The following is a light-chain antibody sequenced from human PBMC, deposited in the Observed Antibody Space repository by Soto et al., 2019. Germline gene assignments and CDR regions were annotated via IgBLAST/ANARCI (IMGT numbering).Light chain of an antibody. V-gene: IGLV2-11*01. J-gene: IGLJ3*02. CDR2: DVR. CDR1: SSDVGAYNY. Sequence: QSVLTQPRSVSGSPGQSVTISCTGTSSDVGAYNYVSWYQQHPGKAPKLMIFDVRERPSGVPDRFSGSKFGNTASLAISGLQAEDEAEYFCCSYAGSYSWVFGGGTKVTVL. CDR3: CSYAGSYSWV.